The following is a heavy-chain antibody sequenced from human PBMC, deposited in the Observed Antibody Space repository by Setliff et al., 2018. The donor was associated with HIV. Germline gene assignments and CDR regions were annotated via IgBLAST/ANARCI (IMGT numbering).Heavy chain of an antibody. V-gene: IGHV4-4*09. D-gene: IGHD3-10*01. J-gene: IGHJ4*02. Sequence: KTSETLSLTCTVYGGSISSYYWSWSRQPPGKGLGWIGYIYTSGSTNNNPSLKSRVTISVDTSKNQFSLKLSAVTAADTAGYYCARGLSFDDPGGFDYWGQGTLVTVSS. CDR1: GGSISSYY. CDR2: IYTSGST. CDR3: ARGLSFDDPGGFDY.